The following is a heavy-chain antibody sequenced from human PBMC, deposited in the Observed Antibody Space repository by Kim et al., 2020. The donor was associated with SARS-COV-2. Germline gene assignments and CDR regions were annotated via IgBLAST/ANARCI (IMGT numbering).Heavy chain of an antibody. CDR3: ARHFRGTSIRFLGLFQFDY. D-gene: IGHD3-3*01. V-gene: IGHV4-39*01. CDR1: GGSISSSGYY. CDR2: VYYTGAT. J-gene: IGHJ4*02. Sequence: SETLSLTCAVSGGSISSSGYYWGWIRQPTGKGLEWVVSVYYTGATYHNPSLKRRVTISVDTTNNQFSLKQSSVTAADTAVYYCARHFRGTSIRFLGLFQFDYWGQGTLHSVSS.